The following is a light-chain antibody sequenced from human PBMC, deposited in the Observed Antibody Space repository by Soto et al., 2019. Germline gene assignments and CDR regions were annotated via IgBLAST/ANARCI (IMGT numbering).Light chain of an antibody. V-gene: IGKV1-17*01. CDR2: DAT. CDR1: QGIRND. J-gene: IGKJ5*01. Sequence: DIQMTQSPSSLSASVGDRVTITCRASQGIRNDLAWYQQKPGKAPKRLIYDATILQSGVPSRFSGSGSGTEFTLTISTLQPKDFAQYDCLPHNNYTPITFGRGTRLEIK. CDR3: LPHNNYTPIT.